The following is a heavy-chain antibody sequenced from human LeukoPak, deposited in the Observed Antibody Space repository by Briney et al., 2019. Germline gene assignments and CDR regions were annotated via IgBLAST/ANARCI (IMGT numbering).Heavy chain of an antibody. CDR3: ASGGQRDPYYYYYYGMDV. Sequence: SETLSLTCTVPGGSISSGGYYWSWIRQPPGKGLEWIGYIYYSGSTNYNPSLKSRVTISVDTSKNQFSLKLSSVTAADTAVYYCASGGQRDPYYYYYYGMDVWGQGTTVTVSS. CDR2: IYYSGST. V-gene: IGHV4-61*08. D-gene: IGHD3-16*01. J-gene: IGHJ6*02. CDR1: GGSISSGGYY.